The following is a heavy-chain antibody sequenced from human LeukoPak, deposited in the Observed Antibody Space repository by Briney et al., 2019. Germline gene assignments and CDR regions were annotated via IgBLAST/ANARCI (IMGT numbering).Heavy chain of an antibody. CDR2: ISAYNGNT. D-gene: IGHD3-10*01. V-gene: IGHV1-18*01. CDR1: GFSFTTKNG. CDR3: ARAAYYYGSGSYSPLGY. Sequence: GASVKVSCQASGFSFTTKNGISWVRQAPGQGLEWMGWISAYNGNTNYAQKLQGRVTMTTDTSTSTAYMELGSLRSDDTAVCYCARAAYYYGSGSYSPLGYWGQGTPVTVSS. J-gene: IGHJ4*02.